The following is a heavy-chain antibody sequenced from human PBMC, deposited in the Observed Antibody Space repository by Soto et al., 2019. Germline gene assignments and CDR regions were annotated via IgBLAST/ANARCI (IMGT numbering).Heavy chain of an antibody. CDR3: AKDRSPRYSSGWYSFFDY. Sequence: GGSLRLSCAASGFTFSSYAMSWVRQAPGKGLEWVSAISGSGGSTYYADSVKGRFTISRDNSKNTLYLQMNSLRAEDTAVYYCAKDRSPRYSSGWYSFFDYWGQGTLVTAPQ. CDR2: ISGSGGST. D-gene: IGHD6-19*01. CDR1: GFTFSSYA. J-gene: IGHJ4*02. V-gene: IGHV3-23*01.